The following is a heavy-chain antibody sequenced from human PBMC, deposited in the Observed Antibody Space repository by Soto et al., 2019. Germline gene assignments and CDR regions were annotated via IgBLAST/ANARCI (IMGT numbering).Heavy chain of an antibody. Sequence: GGSLRLSCAASGFTFSSYAMHWVRQAPGKGLEYVSAISSNGGSTYYANSVKGRFTISRDNSKNTLYLQMGSLRAEDMAVYYCARISDCSSTSCYGMNYYMDVWGKGTTVTVSS. CDR3: ARISDCSSTSCYGMNYYMDV. CDR1: GFTFSSYA. V-gene: IGHV3-64*01. D-gene: IGHD2-2*01. CDR2: ISSNGGST. J-gene: IGHJ6*03.